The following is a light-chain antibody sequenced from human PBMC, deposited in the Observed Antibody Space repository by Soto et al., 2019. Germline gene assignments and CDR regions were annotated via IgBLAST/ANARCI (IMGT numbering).Light chain of an antibody. CDR2: EVS. CDR3: SSYAGSNNEV. CDR1: SSDVGGYNY. Sequence: QSALTQPPSASGSHGQSVPISCTGTSSDVGGYNYVSWYQQHPGQAPKLMIYEVSKRPSGVPDRFSGSKSGNTASLTVSRLQADDEADDYCSSYAGSNNEVFGGGTKLTVL. J-gene: IGLJ2*01. V-gene: IGLV2-8*01.